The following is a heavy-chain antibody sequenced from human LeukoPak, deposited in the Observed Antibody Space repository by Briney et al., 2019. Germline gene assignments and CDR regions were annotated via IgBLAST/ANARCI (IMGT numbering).Heavy chain of an antibody. J-gene: IGHJ4*02. V-gene: IGHV1-24*01. Sequence: GASVKVSCKVSRYTLTELSMHWVRQAPGKGLEWMGGFDPEDGETIYAQKFQGRVTMTEDTSTDTAYMELSSLRSEDTAVYYCATGTTIFGVVIMRGPFDYWGQGTLVTVSS. D-gene: IGHD3-3*01. CDR2: FDPEDGET. CDR1: RYTLTELS. CDR3: ATGTTIFGVVIMRGPFDY.